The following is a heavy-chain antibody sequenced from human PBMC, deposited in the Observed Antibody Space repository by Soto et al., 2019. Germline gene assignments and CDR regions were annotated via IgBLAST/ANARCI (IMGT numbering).Heavy chain of an antibody. D-gene: IGHD3-10*01. V-gene: IGHV4-30-4*01. J-gene: IGHJ5*02. CDR3: ARAARHTIVRGTSNWFDP. CDR2: IFYTGST. Sequence: QVQLLESGPGLVKPSQTLSLTCTVSGGSISSADYYWSWIRQPPGKGLEWIGYIFYTGSTYYNPSLMSRGTISVDTSKNQFSLKLNSVTAADTAVYYCARAARHTIVRGTSNWFDPWGPGTLVTVSS. CDR1: GGSISSADYY.